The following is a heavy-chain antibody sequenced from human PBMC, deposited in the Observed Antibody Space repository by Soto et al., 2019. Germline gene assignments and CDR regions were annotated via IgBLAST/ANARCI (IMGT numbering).Heavy chain of an antibody. CDR1: GYTFTSYD. D-gene: IGHD3-10*01. Sequence: VKVSCKASGYTFTSYDINWVRQATVQGLEWMGWMNPNSGNTGYAQKFQGRVTMTRNTSISTAYMELSSLRSEDTAVYYCARFVPVLLWFGELSEAFDIWGQGTMVTV. V-gene: IGHV1-8*01. CDR2: MNPNSGNT. CDR3: ARFVPVLLWFGELSEAFDI. J-gene: IGHJ3*02.